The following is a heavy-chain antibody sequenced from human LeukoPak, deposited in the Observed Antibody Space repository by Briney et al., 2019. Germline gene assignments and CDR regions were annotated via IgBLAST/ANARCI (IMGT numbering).Heavy chain of an antibody. CDR1: GFTFSSYA. V-gene: IGHV3-53*01. CDR2: IYSGGSI. CDR3: ARALNGFDI. J-gene: IGHJ3*02. Sequence: GGSLRLSCAASGFTFSSYAMSWVRQAPGKGLEWVSVIYSGGSIYYADSVKGRFTISRDNSRNTLYLQMNSLRAEDTAVYYCARALNGFDIWGPGTLDTVSS.